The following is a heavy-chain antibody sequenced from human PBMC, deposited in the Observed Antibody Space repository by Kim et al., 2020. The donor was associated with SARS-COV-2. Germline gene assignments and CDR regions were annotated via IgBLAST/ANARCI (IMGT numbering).Heavy chain of an antibody. CDR2: IYSGGST. J-gene: IGHJ6*02. V-gene: IGHV3-53*01. CDR3: ARDGPYGGDGPFGYYYYGMDV. D-gene: IGHD2-21*02. Sequence: GGSLRLSCAASGFTVSSNYMSWVRQAPGKGLEWVSVIYSGGSTYYADSVKGRFTISRDNSKNTLYLQMNSLRAEDTAVYYCARDGPYGGDGPFGYYYYGMDVWGQGTTVTVSS. CDR1: GFTVSSNY.